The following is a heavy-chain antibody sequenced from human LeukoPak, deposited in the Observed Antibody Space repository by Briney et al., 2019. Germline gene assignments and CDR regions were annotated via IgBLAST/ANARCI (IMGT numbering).Heavy chain of an antibody. CDR2: IIPIFGKA. D-gene: IGHD3-10*01. V-gene: IGHV1-69*05. CDR1: GSTFSTSA. CDR3: AKSTSGNFFFDY. Sequence: SVKVSCKASGSTFSTSAISWVRQAPGQGPEWMGGIIPIFGKASYAQKFQGTVTITTDTSTNTAYMELSSLRSEDTAVYYCAKSTSGNFFFDYWGQGTLVTVSS. J-gene: IGHJ4*02.